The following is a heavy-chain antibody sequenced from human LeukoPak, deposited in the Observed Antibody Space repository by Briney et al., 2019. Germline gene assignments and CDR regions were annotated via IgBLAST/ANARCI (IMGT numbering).Heavy chain of an antibody. J-gene: IGHJ4*02. V-gene: IGHV5-51*01. D-gene: IGHD3-10*01. Sequence: GESLKISCKGSGYSFTSYWIGWVRQMPGKGLEWMGIIYPGDSDTRYSPSFQGQVTVSADKSISTAYLQWSSLKASDTAIYYCTSPRSGVGIDYWGQGTLVTVSS. CDR1: GYSFTSYW. CDR2: IYPGDSDT. CDR3: TSPRSGVGIDY.